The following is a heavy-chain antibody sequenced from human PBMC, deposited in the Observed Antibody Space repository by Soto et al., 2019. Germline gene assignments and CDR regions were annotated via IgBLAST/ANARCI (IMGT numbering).Heavy chain of an antibody. D-gene: IGHD6-6*01. CDR3: ARVWEEYSSSPQPPLYY. CDR2: IIPIFGTA. J-gene: IGHJ4*02. CDR1: GGTFSSYA. Sequence: ASVKVSCKASGGTFSSYAISWVRQAPGQGLEWMGGIIPIFGTANYAQKFQGRVTITADESTSTAYMELSSLRSEDTAVYYCARVWEEYSSSPQPPLYYWGQGTLVTVSS. V-gene: IGHV1-69*13.